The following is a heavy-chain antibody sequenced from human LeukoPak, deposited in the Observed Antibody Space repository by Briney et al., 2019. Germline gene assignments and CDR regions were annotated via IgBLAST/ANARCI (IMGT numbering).Heavy chain of an antibody. D-gene: IGHD6-13*01. CDR2: ISSNGSTI. J-gene: IGHJ4*02. V-gene: IGHV3-11*01. CDR1: GFTFSDYY. Sequence: GGSLRLSCAASGFTFSDYYMRWIRQAPGKGLEWVSYISSNGSTIYYADSVKGRFTISRDNAKNSLYLQMNSLRAEDTAVYYCARVGSSWYSDYFDYWGQGTLVTVSS. CDR3: ARVGSSWYSDYFDY.